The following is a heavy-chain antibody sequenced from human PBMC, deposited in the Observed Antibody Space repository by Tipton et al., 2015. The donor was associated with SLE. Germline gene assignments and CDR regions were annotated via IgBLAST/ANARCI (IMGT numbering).Heavy chain of an antibody. J-gene: IGHJ4*02. CDR1: GGSISSSSYY. D-gene: IGHD6-6*01. CDR2: IYYSGST. CDR3: ARHRIAAPLFDY. Sequence: LRLSCTVSGGSISSSSYYWGWIRKPPGKGLEWIGSIYYSGSTYYNPSLKSRVTISVDTSKNQFSLKLSSVTAADTAVYYCARHRIAAPLFDYWGQGTLVTVSS. V-gene: IGHV4-39*01.